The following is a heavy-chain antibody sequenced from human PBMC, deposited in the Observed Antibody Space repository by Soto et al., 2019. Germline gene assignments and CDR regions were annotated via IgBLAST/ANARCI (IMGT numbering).Heavy chain of an antibody. V-gene: IGHV1-46*01. CDR2: INPSGGST. CDR1: GYTFTSYY. J-gene: IGHJ4*02. CDR3: ARDRERGYYDSSGYSSY. D-gene: IGHD3-22*01. Sequence: QVQLVQSGAEVKKPGASVKVSCKASGYTFTSYYMHWVRQAPGQGLEWMGIINPSGGSTSYAQKFQGRVTMTRDTSTSTVYMELSSLRSEDTAVYYCARDRERGYYDSSGYSSYWGQGTLVTVSS.